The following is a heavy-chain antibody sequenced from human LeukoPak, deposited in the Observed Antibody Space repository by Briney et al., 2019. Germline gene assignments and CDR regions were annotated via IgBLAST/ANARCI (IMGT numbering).Heavy chain of an antibody. CDR2: IIPIFGTA. J-gene: IGHJ6*02. V-gene: IGHV1-69*01. D-gene: IGHD3-3*01. CDR1: GGTFIIYA. Sequence: SVKVSCKASGGTFIIYAISWVRQAPGQGLEWMGGIIPIFGTANYAQKFQGRVTITADESTSTAYMELSSLRSEDTAVYYCARAYFWSGYYDYGMDVWGQGTTVTVSS. CDR3: ARAYFWSGYYDYGMDV.